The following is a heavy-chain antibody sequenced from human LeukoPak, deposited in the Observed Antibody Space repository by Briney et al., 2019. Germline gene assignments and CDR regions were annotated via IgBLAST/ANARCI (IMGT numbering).Heavy chain of an antibody. V-gene: IGHV4-39*01. Sequence: SETLSLTCTVSGGSITSSSYYWGWLPPPPGKGLEWIGSIYYSGNTYSNPSLKSRVTMYVDTSKNQLSLKMSSVTAPDTAVYYCARGRGARSSRWYNWFDPWGQGTLVTVSS. D-gene: IGHD6-13*01. CDR1: GGSITSSSYY. CDR2: IYYSGNT. J-gene: IGHJ5*02. CDR3: ARGRGARSSRWYNWFDP.